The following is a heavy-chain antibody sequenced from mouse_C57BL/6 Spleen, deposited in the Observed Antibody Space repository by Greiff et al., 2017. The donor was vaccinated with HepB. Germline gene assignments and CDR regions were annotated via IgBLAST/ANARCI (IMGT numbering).Heavy chain of an antibody. CDR1: GFTFSSYA. J-gene: IGHJ2*01. CDR3: TRDRGDY. V-gene: IGHV5-9-1*02. CDR2: FSSGGDYI. Sequence: EVQWVESGEGLVKPGGSLKLSCAASGFTFSSYAMSWVRQTPEKRLEWVAYFSSGGDYIYYADTVKGRFTISRDNARNTLYLQMGGLQSEDTAMYYCTRDRGDYWGQGTTLTVSS.